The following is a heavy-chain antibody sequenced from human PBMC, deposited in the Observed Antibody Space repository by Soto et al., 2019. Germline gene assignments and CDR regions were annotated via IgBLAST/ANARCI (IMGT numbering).Heavy chain of an antibody. CDR3: ARVGYDFWSGYYDYYYGMDV. CDR1: GGSISSSSYY. D-gene: IGHD3-3*01. V-gene: IGHV4-39*07. J-gene: IGHJ6*02. CDR2: INHSGST. Sequence: QVQLQESGPGLVKPSETLSLTCTVSGGSISSSSYYWGWIRQPPGKGLEWIGEINHSGSTNYNPSLKSRVTISVDTSKNQFSLKLSSVTAADTAVYYCARVGYDFWSGYYDYYYGMDVWGQGTTVTVSS.